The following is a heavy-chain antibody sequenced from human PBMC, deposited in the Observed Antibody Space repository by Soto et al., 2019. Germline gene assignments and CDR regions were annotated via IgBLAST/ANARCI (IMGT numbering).Heavy chain of an antibody. V-gene: IGHV3-15*07. CDR1: GFSFSNAW. CDR3: TRGGPLGNYFDY. J-gene: IGHJ4*02. D-gene: IGHD2-15*01. Sequence: EVQLVESGGGLVKPGGSLRLSCVASGFSFSNAWMNWVRKAPGKGLGWVGRIKWSSHAGAIDYAAPVKGRFTISRDDSKNTLYLQLNSLTTEDTAVYYCTRGGPLGNYFDYWGQGTLVTVSS. CDR2: IKWSSHAGAI.